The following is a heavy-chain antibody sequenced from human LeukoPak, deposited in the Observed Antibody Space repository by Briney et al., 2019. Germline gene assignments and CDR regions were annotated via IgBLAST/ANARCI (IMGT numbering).Heavy chain of an antibody. J-gene: IGHJ3*02. CDR2: ISWDGGST. CDR1: GFTFDDYA. D-gene: IGHD4-17*01. Sequence: GGSLRLSCAASGFTFDDYAMHWVRQAPGKGLEWVSLISWDGGSTYYADSVKGRFTISRDNSKNTLYLQMNSLRAEDTAVYYCAKGDAYGDYPYPDAFDIWGQGTMVTVSS. CDR3: AKGDAYGDYPYPDAFDI. V-gene: IGHV3-43D*03.